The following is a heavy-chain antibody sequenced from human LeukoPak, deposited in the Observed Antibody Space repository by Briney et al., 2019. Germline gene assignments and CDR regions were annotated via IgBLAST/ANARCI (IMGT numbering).Heavy chain of an antibody. V-gene: IGHV1-8*01. D-gene: IGHD3-3*01. CDR3: ARGVSDFWSGYYRLYYFDY. J-gene: IGHJ4*02. Sequence: ASVKVSCKASGHTFTSYDINWVRQATGQGLEWMGWMNPNSGNTGYAQKFQGRVTMTRNTSISTAYMELSSLRSEDTAVYYCARGVSDFWSGYYRLYYFDYWGQGTLVTVSS. CDR1: GHTFTSYD. CDR2: MNPNSGNT.